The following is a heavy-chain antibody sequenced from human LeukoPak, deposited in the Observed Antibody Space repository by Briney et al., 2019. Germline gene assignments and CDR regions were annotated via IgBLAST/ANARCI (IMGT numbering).Heavy chain of an antibody. D-gene: IGHD6-19*01. CDR1: GGSISTYY. CDR3: ARFKRAGGWSYFDY. CDR2: IYNSGST. J-gene: IGHJ4*02. Sequence: SETLSLTRTVSGGSISTYYWSWLRQPPGKGLEWIGHIYNSGSTNYSPSLKSRVTISVDTSKNQFSLKLSSVTAADTAVYYCARFKRAGGWSYFDYWGQGTLVTVSS. V-gene: IGHV4-59*01.